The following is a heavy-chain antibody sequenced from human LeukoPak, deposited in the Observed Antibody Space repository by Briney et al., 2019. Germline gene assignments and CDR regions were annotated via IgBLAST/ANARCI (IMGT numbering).Heavy chain of an antibody. V-gene: IGHV1-69*05. Sequence: SVKVSCKASGGTFSSYAISWVRQAPGQGLEWMGGIIPIFGTANYAQKSQGRVTITTDESTSTAYMELSSLRSEDTAVYYCARTMVRGVIVGFDYWGQGTLVTVSS. D-gene: IGHD3-10*01. CDR3: ARTMVRGVIVGFDY. CDR2: IIPIFGTA. CDR1: GGTFSSYA. J-gene: IGHJ4*02.